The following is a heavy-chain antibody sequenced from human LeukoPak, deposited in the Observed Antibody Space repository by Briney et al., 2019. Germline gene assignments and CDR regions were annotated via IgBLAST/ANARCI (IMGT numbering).Heavy chain of an antibody. V-gene: IGHV5-51*01. D-gene: IGHD6-19*01. CDR2: IYPGDSDT. Sequence: GESLKISCKGSGFSFTNYWIGWVRQMPGKGLEWMGIIYPGDSDTRYSPSFQGQVTISVDKYISTAYLQWSSLKASDTAMYYCARSWVAGYGTVLDYWGQGTLVSVSS. CDR3: ARSWVAGYGTVLDY. CDR1: GFSFTNYW. J-gene: IGHJ4*02.